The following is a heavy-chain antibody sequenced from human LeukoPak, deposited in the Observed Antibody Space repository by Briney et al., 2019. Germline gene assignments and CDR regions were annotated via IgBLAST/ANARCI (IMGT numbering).Heavy chain of an antibody. Sequence: GGSLRLSCAASGFTFSSYWMHWVRQAPGKGLVWVSRINSDGSSTSYADFVKGRFTISRDNAKNTLYLQMNSLRAEDTAVYYCARSGYYYDSSDLIDYWGQGTLVTVSS. D-gene: IGHD3-22*01. CDR1: GFTFSSYW. V-gene: IGHV3-74*01. CDR2: INSDGSST. J-gene: IGHJ4*02. CDR3: ARSGYYYDSSDLIDY.